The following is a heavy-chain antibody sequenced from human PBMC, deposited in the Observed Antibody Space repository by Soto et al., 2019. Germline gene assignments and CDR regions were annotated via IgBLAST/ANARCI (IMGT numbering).Heavy chain of an antibody. V-gene: IGHV4-30-4*01. Sequence: SETLSLTCTVFGGSVSIGDYLWSWIRQRPGKGLEWIGYIHDSGNTYYNPSLKSRVTISLDTSKNQFSLMVTSMTAADTAVYFCARARGGDSGDYASLFDRWGQGNLVTVSS. J-gene: IGHJ5*02. CDR2: IHDSGNT. CDR3: ARARGGDSGDYASLFDR. D-gene: IGHD4-17*01. CDR1: GGSVSIGDYL.